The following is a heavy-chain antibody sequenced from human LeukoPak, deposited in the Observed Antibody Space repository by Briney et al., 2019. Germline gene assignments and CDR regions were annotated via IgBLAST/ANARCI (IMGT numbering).Heavy chain of an antibody. CDR3: ARLSAMVRGPEDIFYFEY. Sequence: GGSLRLSCAASGFTFSNYWMHWVRQAPGKGLEWVANIRPDGSEKYCVDSVKGRFTISRDIAKQSVFLQMTSLRVEDTAVYYCARLSAMVRGPEDIFYFEYWGLGTLVTVSS. V-gene: IGHV3-7*01. J-gene: IGHJ4*02. CDR1: GFTFSNYW. D-gene: IGHD3-10*01. CDR2: IRPDGSEK.